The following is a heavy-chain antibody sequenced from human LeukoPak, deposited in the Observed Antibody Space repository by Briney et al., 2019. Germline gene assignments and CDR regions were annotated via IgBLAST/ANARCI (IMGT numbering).Heavy chain of an antibody. D-gene: IGHD6-6*01. Sequence: GGSLRLSCAASGFTFSDYYMSWIRQAPGKGLEWVSYISSSGSTIYYADSVKGRFTISRDNAKNSLYLQMNSLRAEDTAVYYCARGPSSIAARPSLGFDYWGQGTLVTVSS. J-gene: IGHJ4*02. CDR3: ARGPSSIAARPSLGFDY. V-gene: IGHV3-11*04. CDR1: GFTFSDYY. CDR2: ISSSGSTI.